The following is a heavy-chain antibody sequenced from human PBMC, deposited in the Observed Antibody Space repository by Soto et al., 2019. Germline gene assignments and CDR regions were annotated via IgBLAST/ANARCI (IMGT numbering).Heavy chain of an antibody. D-gene: IGHD3-16*01. J-gene: IGHJ4*02. CDR3: AREGGYDRYYFDY. CDR2: IIPIFGTA. Sequence: SVKVSCNASGGTFSSYAISWVRQAPGQGLEWMGGIIPIFGTANYAQKFQGRVTITADESTSTAYMELSSLRSEDTAVYYCAREGGYDRYYFDYWGQGTLVTVSS. CDR1: GGTFSSYA. V-gene: IGHV1-69*13.